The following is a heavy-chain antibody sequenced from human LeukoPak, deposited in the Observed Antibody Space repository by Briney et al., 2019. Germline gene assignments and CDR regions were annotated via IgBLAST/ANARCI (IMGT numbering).Heavy chain of an antibody. V-gene: IGHV3-53*01. J-gene: IGHJ4*02. CDR2: IYSGGST. Sequence: GGSLRLSCAASGFTVSSNYMSWVRQAPGKGLEWASVIYSGGSTYYADSVKGRFTISRDNSKNTLYLQMNSLRAEDTAVYYCARAAYCGGDCSTYYFDYWGQGTLVTVSS. D-gene: IGHD2-21*02. CDR3: ARAAYCGGDCSTYYFDY. CDR1: GFTVSSNY.